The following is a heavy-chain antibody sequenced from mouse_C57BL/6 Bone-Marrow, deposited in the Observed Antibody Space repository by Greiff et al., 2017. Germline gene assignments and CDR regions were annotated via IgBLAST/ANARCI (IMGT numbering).Heavy chain of an antibody. J-gene: IGHJ4*01. V-gene: IGHV1-69*01. Sequence: VQLQESGAELVMPGASVKLSCKASGYNFTSYWMHWVKQRPGQGLEWIGEIDPSDSYTNYNQKFKGKSTLTVDKSSSTAYMQLSSLTSEDSAVYYCARDDYTKGAMDYWGQGTSVTVSS. CDR2: IDPSDSYT. CDR3: ARDDYTKGAMDY. CDR1: GYNFTSYW. D-gene: IGHD2-12*01.